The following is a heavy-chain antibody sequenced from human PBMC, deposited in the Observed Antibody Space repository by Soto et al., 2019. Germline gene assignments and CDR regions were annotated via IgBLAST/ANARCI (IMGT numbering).Heavy chain of an antibody. V-gene: IGHV1-69*13. CDR2: IIPIFGTA. Sequence: ASVKVSCKASGGTFSSYAISWVRQAPGQGLEWMGGIIPIFGTANYAQKLQGRVPITADESTSTAYMELSSLRSEDTAVYYCARAERIRDSSGLYYWGQRTLVTVSS. D-gene: IGHD3-22*01. J-gene: IGHJ4*02. CDR3: ARAERIRDSSGLYY. CDR1: GGTFSSYA.